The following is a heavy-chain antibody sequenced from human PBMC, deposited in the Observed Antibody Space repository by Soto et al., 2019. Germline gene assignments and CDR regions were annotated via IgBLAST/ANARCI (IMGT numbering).Heavy chain of an antibody. CDR2: IYYSGST. J-gene: IGHJ6*02. CDR3: ARVSCGGDCSLLVFYYYYGMDV. CDR1: GGSISSGDYY. Sequence: QVQLQESGPGLVKPSQTLSLTCTVSGGSISSGDYYWSWIRQPPGKGLEWIGYIYYSGSTYYNPSLKSRVTISVDTSKNQFSLKLSSVTAADTAVYYCARVSCGGDCSLLVFYYYYGMDVWGQGTTVTVSS. D-gene: IGHD2-21*02. V-gene: IGHV4-30-4*01.